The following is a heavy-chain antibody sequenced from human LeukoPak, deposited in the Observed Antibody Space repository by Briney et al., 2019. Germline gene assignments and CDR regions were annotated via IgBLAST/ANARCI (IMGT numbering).Heavy chain of an antibody. Sequence: GESLKISCKGSGYSFTSYWIGWVRQMPGKGQEWMGIIYPGDSDTRYSPSFQGQVTISADKSISTAYLQWSSLKASDTAMYYCARQGRGWHPLLHFDYWGQGTLVTVSS. V-gene: IGHV5-51*01. D-gene: IGHD2-15*01. CDR2: IYPGDSDT. CDR1: GYSFTSYW. J-gene: IGHJ4*02. CDR3: ARQGRGWHPLLHFDY.